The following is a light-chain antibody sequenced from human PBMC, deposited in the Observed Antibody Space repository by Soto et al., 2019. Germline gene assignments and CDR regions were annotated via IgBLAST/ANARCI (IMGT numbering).Light chain of an antibody. V-gene: IGKV1-33*01. CDR3: EEYYNLPVT. CDR2: DAS. J-gene: IGKJ4*01. Sequence: DLQMTQSPSSLSASVGDRVTITCQASQDLNNYLNWYQQKPGKAPKLQIYDASNLETGVPSRFSGSGSGTDFTFIISSLQPEDIATYYCEEYYNLPVTFGGGTKVEIK. CDR1: QDLNNY.